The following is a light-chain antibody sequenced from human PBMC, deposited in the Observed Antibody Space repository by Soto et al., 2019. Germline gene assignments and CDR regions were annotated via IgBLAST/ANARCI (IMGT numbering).Light chain of an antibody. V-gene: IGKV3-15*01. CDR3: LQRSDWPIT. J-gene: IGKJ5*01. CDR1: QYGSNK. Sequence: EIVMTQSPATLSVSPGETATLSSSASQYGSNKVAWYQQKPGQAPRLLILGASTRATGVPARFSGSGSGTEFTLTISGLQSEDFGVYYCLQRSDWPITFGQGTRLEIK. CDR2: GAS.